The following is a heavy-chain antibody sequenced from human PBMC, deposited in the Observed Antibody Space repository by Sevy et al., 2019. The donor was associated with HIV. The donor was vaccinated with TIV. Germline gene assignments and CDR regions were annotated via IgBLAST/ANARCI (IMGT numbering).Heavy chain of an antibody. J-gene: IGHJ4*02. D-gene: IGHD6-19*01. CDR3: ARGGGNGWYYFDY. CDR1: GGTFSTYG. CDR2: IIPLLGTV. V-gene: IGHV1-69*13. Sequence: ASVKVSCKASGGTFSTYGISWVRQAPGQRPEWMGGIIPLLGTVNYAQKFQGRVTITADESMKTAYMELSSLRSEDTAVYYYARGGGNGWYYFDYWGQETLVTVSS.